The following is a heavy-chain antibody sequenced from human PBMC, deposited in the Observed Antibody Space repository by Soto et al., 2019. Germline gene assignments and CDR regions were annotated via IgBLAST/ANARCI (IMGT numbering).Heavy chain of an antibody. D-gene: IGHD3-10*01. J-gene: IGHJ6*02. Sequence: VQLQESGPGLVKPSETLSLTCTVSGDSISRYYWSWIRLSPGKGLEWIGYIYYSGETNYNPSVKSRVTISVDRTKNQFSLKPSSVTAADTAVYYCARDQGGEFLKGSGMDVWGQGTTVTVSS. CDR2: IYYSGET. CDR1: GDSISRYY. V-gene: IGHV4-59*01. CDR3: ARDQGGEFLKGSGMDV.